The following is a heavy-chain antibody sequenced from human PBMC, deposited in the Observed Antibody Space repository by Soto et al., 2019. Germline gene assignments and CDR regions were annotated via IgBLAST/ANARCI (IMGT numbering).Heavy chain of an antibody. V-gene: IGHV3-23*01. J-gene: IGHJ4*02. D-gene: IGHD2-15*01. CDR3: AKGAISSTYSCCDY. CDR1: GFTVSTYA. Sequence: SQRLSCAASGFTVSTYAMSWVRQGPGKGLEWVSVISGSDDRTFYADSVKGRFTISRDNPKNTLYLQMNSLRAEDTAIYYCAKGAISSTYSCCDYWGQGTLGIVSS. CDR2: ISGSDDRT.